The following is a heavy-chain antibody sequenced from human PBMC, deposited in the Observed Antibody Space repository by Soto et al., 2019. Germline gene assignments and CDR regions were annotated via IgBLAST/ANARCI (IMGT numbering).Heavy chain of an antibody. Sequence: EVQLLESGGGLVQPGGSLRLSCAASGFTFSSYAMSWVRQAPGKGLEWVSAISGSGGSTYYADSVKGRFTISRDKSKNTLYLQMNSLRAEDTAVYYCAKDSAIVVVPAATRRLDWGQGTLVTVSS. D-gene: IGHD2-2*01. CDR1: GFTFSSYA. CDR2: ISGSGGST. J-gene: IGHJ4*02. V-gene: IGHV3-23*01. CDR3: AKDSAIVVVPAATRRLD.